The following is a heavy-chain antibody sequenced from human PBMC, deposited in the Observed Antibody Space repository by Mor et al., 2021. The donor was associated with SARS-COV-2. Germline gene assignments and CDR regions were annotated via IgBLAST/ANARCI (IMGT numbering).Heavy chain of an antibody. CDR2: SSSTI. D-gene: IGHD5-18*01. Sequence: SSSTIYYADSVKGRFTISRDNAKNSLYLQMNSLRAEDTAVYYCARDQDGYSYVKVFDYWGQGTLVTVSS. V-gene: IGHV3-48*01. CDR3: ARDQDGYSYVKVFDY. J-gene: IGHJ4*02.